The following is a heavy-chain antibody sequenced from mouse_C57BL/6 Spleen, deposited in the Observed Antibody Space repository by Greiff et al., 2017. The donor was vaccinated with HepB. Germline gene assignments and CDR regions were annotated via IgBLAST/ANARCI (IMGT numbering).Heavy chain of an antibody. CDR3: ARHMYYGSSPYYAMDY. CDR2: ISSGGSYT. J-gene: IGHJ4*01. V-gene: IGHV5-6*01. D-gene: IGHD1-1*01. Sequence: EVQLQESGGDLVKPGGSLKLSCAASGFTFSSYGMSWVRQTPDKRLEWVATISSGGSYTYYPDSVKGRFTISRDNAKNTLYLQMSSLKSEDTAMYYCARHMYYGSSPYYAMDYWGQGTSVTVSS. CDR1: GFTFSSYG.